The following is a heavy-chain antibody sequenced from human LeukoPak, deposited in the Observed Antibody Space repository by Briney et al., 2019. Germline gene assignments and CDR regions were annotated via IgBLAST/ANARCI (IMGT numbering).Heavy chain of an antibody. Sequence: ASVKVSCKASGYTFTSYYMHWVRQAPGQGLEWMGIINPSGGSTSYAQKFQGRVTATRDTSTSTVYMELSSLRSEDTAVYYCAREYSRAQGILDWGQGTLVTVSS. CDR3: AREYSRAQGILD. V-gene: IGHV1-46*01. CDR2: INPSGGST. D-gene: IGHD6-13*01. J-gene: IGHJ4*02. CDR1: GYTFTSYY.